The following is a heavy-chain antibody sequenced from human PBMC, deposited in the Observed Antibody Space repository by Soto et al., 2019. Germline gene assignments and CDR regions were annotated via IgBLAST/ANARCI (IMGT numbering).Heavy chain of an antibody. V-gene: IGHV1-69*13. D-gene: IGHD2-2*01. J-gene: IGHJ6*02. CDR1: GDTFNSYA. Sequence: SVKVSCKASGDTFNSYAISWVRQAPLEGLQWMGGIIPIFHTANYAQKFQARVTMTADESASTAYMELSGLRSEDTAVYYCARVGYCNTTNCLFYYYHYGMDVWGRGTTVTVSS. CDR3: ARVGYCNTTNCLFYYYHYGMDV. CDR2: IIPIFHTA.